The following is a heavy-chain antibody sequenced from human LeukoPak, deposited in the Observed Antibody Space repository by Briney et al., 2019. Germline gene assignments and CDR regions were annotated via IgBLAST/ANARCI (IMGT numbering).Heavy chain of an antibody. V-gene: IGHV3-11*01. CDR3: ARERVVGATTYFDY. J-gene: IGHJ4*02. D-gene: IGHD1-26*01. CDR2: ISSSGSTI. CDR1: GFTFSDYY. Sequence: PGGSLRLSCAASGFTFSDYYMSWIRQAPGKGLEWVSYISSSGSTIYYADSVKGRFTISRDNAKNSLYLQMNSLRAEDTAVYYCARERVVGATTYFDYWGQGTLVTASS.